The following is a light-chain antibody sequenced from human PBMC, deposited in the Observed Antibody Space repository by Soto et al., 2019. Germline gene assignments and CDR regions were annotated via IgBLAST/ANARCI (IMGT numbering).Light chain of an antibody. CDR2: EVS. V-gene: IGLV2-14*01. CDR3: SSYIGSSTRV. J-gene: IGLJ1*01. CDR1: SSDVGGYNY. Sequence: QSALTQPASVSGSPGQSITISCTGTSSDVGGYNYVSWYQQHPGKAPKLMIYEVSNRPSGVSNRFSGSKSGSTASLTISGLQAEDEADYYCSSYIGSSTRVFGTGTKLTVL.